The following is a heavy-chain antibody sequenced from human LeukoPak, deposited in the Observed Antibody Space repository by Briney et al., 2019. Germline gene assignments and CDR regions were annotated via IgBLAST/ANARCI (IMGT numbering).Heavy chain of an antibody. V-gene: IGHV3-23*01. D-gene: IGHD1-26*01. J-gene: IGHJ4*02. CDR2: IGFRVGDI. Sequence: GGSLRLSCAASGFTFSSYALSGVRQSPGEGLEWVSSIGFRVGDILYADSVKGRFIISRDNSKNTLYLYMNSLRADDTAVYFCAKRSPSGTFYFDYWGQGTQVIVSS. CDR1: GFTFSSYA. CDR3: AKRSPSGTFYFDY.